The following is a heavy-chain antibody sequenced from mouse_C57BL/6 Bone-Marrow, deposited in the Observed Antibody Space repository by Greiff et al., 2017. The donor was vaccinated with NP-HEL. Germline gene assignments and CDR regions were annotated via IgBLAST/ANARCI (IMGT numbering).Heavy chain of an antibody. CDR1: GFTFSDYG. CDR3: ARWWGYGGFAY. V-gene: IGHV5-15*01. CDR2: ISNLAYSI. D-gene: IGHD2-2*01. J-gene: IGHJ3*01. Sequence: EVKLVESGGGLVQPGGSLKLSCAASGFTFSDYGMAWVRQAPRKGPEWVAFISNLAYSIYYADTVTGRFTISRENAKNTLYLEMSSLRSEDTAMYYCARWWGYGGFAYWGQGTLVTVSA.